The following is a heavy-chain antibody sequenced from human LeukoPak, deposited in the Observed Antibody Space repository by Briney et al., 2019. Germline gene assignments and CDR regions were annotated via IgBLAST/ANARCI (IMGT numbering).Heavy chain of an antibody. CDR1: GGSISSGGYY. V-gene: IGHV4-30-2*01. CDR2: IYHSGST. Sequence: SETLSLTCTVSGGSISSGGYYWSWIRQPPGKGLEWIGYIYHSGSTYYNPSLKSRVTISLDTSKNQFSLTLNSVTAADTAVYYCARDLGYSGFDWAPWGQGTLVTVSS. CDR3: ARDLGYSGFDWAP. D-gene: IGHD5-12*01. J-gene: IGHJ5*02.